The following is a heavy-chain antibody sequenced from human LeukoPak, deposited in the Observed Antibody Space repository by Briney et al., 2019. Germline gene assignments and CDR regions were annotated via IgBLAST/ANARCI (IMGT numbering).Heavy chain of an antibody. D-gene: IGHD6-13*01. J-gene: IGHJ4*02. Sequence: SETLSLTCIVSGGSISSYYWSWIRQPPGKGLEWIGYIYYRGSTNYNPSLKSRVTISADTSKNQFSLKLSSVTAADTAVYYCAREKSEWRYSSSWYYFDYWGQGTLVTVSS. V-gene: IGHV4-59*01. CDR2: IYYRGST. CDR1: GGSISSYY. CDR3: AREKSEWRYSSSWYYFDY.